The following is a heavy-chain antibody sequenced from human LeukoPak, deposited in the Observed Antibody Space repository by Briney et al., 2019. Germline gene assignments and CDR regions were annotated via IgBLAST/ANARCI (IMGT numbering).Heavy chain of an antibody. V-gene: IGHV4-59*01. CDR2: IYYSGST. Sequence: SETLSLTCTVSGGSISSYYWSWIRQPPGKGLEWIGYIYYSGSTNYNPSLKSRVTISVDTSKNQFSLKLSSVTAADTAVYYCARGYDSGNLYLFDPWGQGTLVTVSS. CDR1: GGSISSYY. D-gene: IGHD3-10*01. CDR3: ARGYDSGNLYLFDP. J-gene: IGHJ5*02.